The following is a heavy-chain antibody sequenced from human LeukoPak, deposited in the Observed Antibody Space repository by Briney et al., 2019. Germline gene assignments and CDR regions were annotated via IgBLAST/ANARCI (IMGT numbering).Heavy chain of an antibody. CDR2: IHFSGDT. CDR1: GFSISSYY. D-gene: IGHD3-3*01. Sequence: PSETLSLTCTVSGFSISSYYWSWVRQPPGKGLEWIAYIHFSGDTNYNPSFKSRLTTSVDTSKNLFSLNLNSVTAADTAVYYCVRDRWLEYWGQGIQVTVSS. J-gene: IGHJ4*02. CDR3: VRDRWLEY. V-gene: IGHV4-59*12.